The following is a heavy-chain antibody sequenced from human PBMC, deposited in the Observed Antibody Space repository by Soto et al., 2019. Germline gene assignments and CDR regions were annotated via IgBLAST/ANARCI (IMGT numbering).Heavy chain of an antibody. D-gene: IGHD7-27*01. V-gene: IGHV4-30-4*01. CDR1: GDSISNLDYF. CDR2: IYKSATT. Sequence: SETLSLTCSVSGDSISNLDYFWAWIRQPPGQALEYIGYIYKSATTYYNPSFESRVAISVDTSKSQSSLNVTSVTAADTAVYFCARGRYCLTGRCFPNWFDSWGQGALVTVSS. CDR3: ARGRYCLTGRCFPNWFDS. J-gene: IGHJ5*01.